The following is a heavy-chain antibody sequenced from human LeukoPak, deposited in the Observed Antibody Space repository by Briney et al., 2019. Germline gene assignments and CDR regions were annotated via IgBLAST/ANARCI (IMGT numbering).Heavy chain of an antibody. V-gene: IGHV3-30-3*01. J-gene: IGHJ4*02. D-gene: IGHD6-13*01. Sequence: GRSLRLSCAASGFTFSSYAMHWVRQAPGKGLEWVAVISYDGSNKYYADSVKGRFTISRDNSKNTLYLQMNSLRAEDTAVYYCARDLIPYSSSWYVPDYWGQGTLVTVSS. CDR3: ARDLIPYSSSWYVPDY. CDR2: ISYDGSNK. CDR1: GFTFSSYA.